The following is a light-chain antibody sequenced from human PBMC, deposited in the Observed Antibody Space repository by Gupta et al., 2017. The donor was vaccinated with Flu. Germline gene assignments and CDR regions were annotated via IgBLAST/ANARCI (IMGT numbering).Light chain of an antibody. CDR1: SSDIGASNY. Sequence: QPALTQPRSVSGSPGQSVTISCSGTSSDIGASNYISWYQQYPGKVPKVILYDVTERPSGVPDRFSGSKSDNTASLTISGLQPEDEADYYCCSYAGSYTFVFGSGTSVSVL. CDR3: CSYAGSYTFV. CDR2: DVT. V-gene: IGLV2-11*01. J-gene: IGLJ1*01.